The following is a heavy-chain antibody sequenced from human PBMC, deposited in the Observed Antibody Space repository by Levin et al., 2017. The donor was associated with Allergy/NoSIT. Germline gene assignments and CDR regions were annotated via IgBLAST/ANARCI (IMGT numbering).Heavy chain of an antibody. CDR2: IYYSGST. D-gene: IGHD5-18*01. Sequence: SETLSLTCTVSGGSISSGDYYWSWIRQPPGKGLEWIGYIYYSGSTYYNPSLKSRVTISVDTSKNQFSLKLSSVTAADTAVYYCARADVQLWLFPSWGQGTLVTVSS. V-gene: IGHV4-30-4*01. CDR1: GGSISSGDYY. CDR3: ARADVQLWLFPS. J-gene: IGHJ4*02.